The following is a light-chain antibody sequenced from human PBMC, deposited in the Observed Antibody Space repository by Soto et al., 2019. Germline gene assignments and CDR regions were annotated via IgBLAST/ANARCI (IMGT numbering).Light chain of an antibody. Sequence: QSALTQPASVSGSPGQSITISCSGTSSDVDDYNYVSWYQQHPGKAPKLMIYEVSHRLSGVSNRFSGSNSGYTASLTISGLQDEDEADYYCTSSPSNSVVVFGGGTKLTVL. CDR1: SSDVDDYNY. CDR3: TSSPSNSVVV. V-gene: IGLV2-14*01. J-gene: IGLJ3*02. CDR2: EVS.